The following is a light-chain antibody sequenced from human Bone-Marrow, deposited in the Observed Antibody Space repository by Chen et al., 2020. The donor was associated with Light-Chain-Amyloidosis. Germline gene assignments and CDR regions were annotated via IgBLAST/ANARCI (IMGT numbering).Light chain of an antibody. Sequence: DIQMTQSPSTLSASLGDSVTITCRASQSISIYLAWYQQKPGTAPNLLIYRASNLQTGVPSRFSGSGSGTEFTITISGLQPDDFATYYCQQYNTDVRTFGQGTKVEIK. CDR1: QSISIY. V-gene: IGKV1-5*03. J-gene: IGKJ1*01. CDR3: QQYNTDVRT. CDR2: RAS.